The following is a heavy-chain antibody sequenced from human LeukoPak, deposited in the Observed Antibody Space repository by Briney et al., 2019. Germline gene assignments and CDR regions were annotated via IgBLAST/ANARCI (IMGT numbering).Heavy chain of an antibody. CDR3: ARDGVGATSFFY. J-gene: IGHJ4*02. CDR1: GFTFSSYS. CDR2: ISSSSSYI. D-gene: IGHD1-26*01. V-gene: IGHV3-21*01. Sequence: PGGSLRLSCAASGFTFSSYSMNWVRQAPGKGLEWVSSISSSSSYIYYADSVKGRFTISRDNAKNSLYLQMNSLRAEDTAVYYCARDGVGATSFFYWGQGTLVTVSS.